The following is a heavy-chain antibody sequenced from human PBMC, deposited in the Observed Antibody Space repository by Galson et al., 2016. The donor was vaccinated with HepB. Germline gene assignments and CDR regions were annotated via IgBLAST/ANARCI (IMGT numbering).Heavy chain of an antibody. V-gene: IGHV2-5*01. J-gene: IGHJ4*02. CDR3: AHERRIGWYGGGYFDY. D-gene: IGHD6-19*01. CDR1: GFSLSTNGVG. Sequence: PALVKPTQTLTLTCTFSGFSLSTNGVGVGWIRQPPGKALEWLALIYWNDEKRYSPSLKSRLTITKDTSKNQVVLTMTNMDPVDTSTYYCAHERRIGWYGGGYFDYWGQETLVTVSS. CDR2: IYWNDEK.